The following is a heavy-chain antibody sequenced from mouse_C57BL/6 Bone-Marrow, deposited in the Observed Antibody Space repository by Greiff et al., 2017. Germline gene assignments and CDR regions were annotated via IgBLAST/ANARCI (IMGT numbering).Heavy chain of an antibody. CDR3: ARARLRQRGWFAY. J-gene: IGHJ3*01. D-gene: IGHD2-4*01. Sequence: QVQLQQSGAELARPGASVKLSCKASGYTFTSYGISWVKQRTGPGLEWIGEIYPRSGNTYYNEKFKGKATLTADQSPSTAYMELRSLTSEDSAVYFCARARLRQRGWFAYWGQGTLGTVSA. V-gene: IGHV1-81*01. CDR1: GYTFTSYG. CDR2: IYPRSGNT.